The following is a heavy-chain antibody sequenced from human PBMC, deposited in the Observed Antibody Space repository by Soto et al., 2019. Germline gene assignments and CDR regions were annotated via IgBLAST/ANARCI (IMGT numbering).Heavy chain of an antibody. Sequence: PGGSLRLSCAASGFTFSSYEMNWVRQAPGKGLEWVSYISSSGSTIYYADSVKGRFTISRDNAKNSLYLQMNSLRAEDTAVYYCARESSTYYGMDVWGQGTTVTVYS. CDR3: ARESSTYYGMDV. CDR2: ISSSGSTI. J-gene: IGHJ6*02. CDR1: GFTFSSYE. D-gene: IGHD2-2*01. V-gene: IGHV3-48*03.